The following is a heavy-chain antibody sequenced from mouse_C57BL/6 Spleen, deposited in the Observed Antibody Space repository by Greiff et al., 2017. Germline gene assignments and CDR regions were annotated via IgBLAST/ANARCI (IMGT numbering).Heavy chain of an antibody. CDR1: GFTFSDAW. CDR2: IRNKANNHTT. CDR3: TRNYRYAMDY. Sequence: EVQVVESGGGLVQPGGSMKLSCAASGFTFSDAWMDWVRQSPEQGLEWVAEIRNKANNHTTYYTVSVKGRFTISRDDSKSSVYLQMNSLRAEDTGIYYCTRNYRYAMDYWGQGTSVTVSS. J-gene: IGHJ4*01. V-gene: IGHV6-6*01. D-gene: IGHD1-1*01.